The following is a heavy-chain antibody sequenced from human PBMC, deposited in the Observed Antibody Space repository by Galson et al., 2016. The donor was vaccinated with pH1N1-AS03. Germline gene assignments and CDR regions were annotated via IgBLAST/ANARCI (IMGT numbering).Heavy chain of an antibody. Sequence: PALVKPTQTLTLTCTFSGFSLSTSGVAVGWIRQPPGKALECLALIHWDDDKHYSPSLKSRLTITKDTSKNQVVLTMTNMDPVDTATYYCAHRPSRRPYWYFDLWGRGTLVTVSS. CDR3: AHRPSRRPYWYFDL. V-gene: IGHV2-5*02. CDR2: IHWDDDK. CDR1: GFSLSTSGVA. J-gene: IGHJ2*01.